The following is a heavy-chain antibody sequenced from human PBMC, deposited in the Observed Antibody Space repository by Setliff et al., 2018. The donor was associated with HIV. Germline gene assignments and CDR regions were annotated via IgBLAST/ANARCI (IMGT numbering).Heavy chain of an antibody. CDR3: ARDDDVIMVVVGGDY. Sequence: SVKVSCKASGYSFISHDINWVRQAPGQGLEWMGRISIYNGNVNTAPKFQGRVTMTTDTSTNTAYLELRSLGSDDTAVYYCARDDDVIMVVVGGDYWGQGTLVTVSS. CDR1: GYSFISHD. CDR2: ISIYNGNV. V-gene: IGHV1-18*01. D-gene: IGHD3-22*01. J-gene: IGHJ4*02.